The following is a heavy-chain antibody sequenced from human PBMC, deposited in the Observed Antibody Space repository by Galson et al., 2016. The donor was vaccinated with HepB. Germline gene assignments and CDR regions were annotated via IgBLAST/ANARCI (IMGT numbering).Heavy chain of an antibody. D-gene: IGHD1-1*01. CDR1: GYTFSRYA. V-gene: IGHV7-4-1*02. CDR2: INTKTGNP. CDR3: AKEGGQLERLGFDH. Sequence: SVKVSCKASGYTFSRYALNWVRQAPGQGLEWLGWINTKTGNPTYAQGFTGRFVFSLGTSVSTAYLQISSLKAEDTAVYYCAKEGGQLERLGFDHWGQGTLVTVSS. J-gene: IGHJ4*02.